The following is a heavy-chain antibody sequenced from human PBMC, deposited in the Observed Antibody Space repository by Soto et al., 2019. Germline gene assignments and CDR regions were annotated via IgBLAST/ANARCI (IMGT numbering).Heavy chain of an antibody. Sequence: GESLKISCKGSGYSFTSYWISWVRQMPGKGLEWMGRIDPSDSYTNYSPSFQGHVTISADKSISTAYLRWSSLKASDTAMYYCARRSPSGYSYGSDDYWGQGTLVTVSS. CDR2: IDPSDSYT. V-gene: IGHV5-10-1*01. CDR1: GYSFTSYW. J-gene: IGHJ4*02. D-gene: IGHD5-18*01. CDR3: ARRSPSGYSYGSDDY.